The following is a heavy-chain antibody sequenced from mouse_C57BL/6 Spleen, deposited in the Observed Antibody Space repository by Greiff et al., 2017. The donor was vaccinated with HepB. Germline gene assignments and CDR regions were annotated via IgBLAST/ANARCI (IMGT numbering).Heavy chain of an antibody. CDR3: ARKRGAAQATGFAY. CDR1: GFSLTSYG. CDR2: IWSGGST. Sequence: VQLQQSGPGLVQPSQSLSITCTVSGFSLTSYGVHWVRQSPGKGLEWLGVIWSGGSTDYNAAFISRLSISKDNSKSQVFFKMNSLQADDTAIYYCARKRGAAQATGFAYWGQGTLVTVSA. J-gene: IGHJ3*01. V-gene: IGHV2-2*01. D-gene: IGHD3-2*02.